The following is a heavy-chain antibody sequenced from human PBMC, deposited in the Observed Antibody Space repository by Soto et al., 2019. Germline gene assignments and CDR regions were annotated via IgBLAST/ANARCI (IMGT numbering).Heavy chain of an antibody. D-gene: IGHD6-19*01. CDR3: ARDYAPVAGTHYYGMDV. V-gene: IGHV1-46*01. CDR2: INPSGGST. Sequence: ASVKVSCKASGYTFTSYYMHWVRQAPGQWLEWMGIINPSGGSTSYAQKFQGRVTMTRDTSTSTVYMELSSLRSEDTAVYYCARDYAPVAGTHYYGMDVSGQWTTVTVSS. CDR1: GYTFTSYY. J-gene: IGHJ6*02.